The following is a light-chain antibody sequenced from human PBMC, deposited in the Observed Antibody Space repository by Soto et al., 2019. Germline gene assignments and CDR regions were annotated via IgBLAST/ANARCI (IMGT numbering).Light chain of an antibody. J-gene: IGKJ1*01. CDR3: QQYGSSPWT. CDR1: QSVSSSY. Sequence: EIVLTHSPGSLSLSPETRATLSCRASQSVSSSYLAWYQQKPGQAPRLLIYGASSRATGIPDRFSGSGSGTDFTLTISRLEPEDFAVYYCQQYGSSPWTFGQGTKVDI. V-gene: IGKV3-20*01. CDR2: GAS.